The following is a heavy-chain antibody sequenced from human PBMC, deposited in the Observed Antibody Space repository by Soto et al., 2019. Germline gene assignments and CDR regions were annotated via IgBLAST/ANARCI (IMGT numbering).Heavy chain of an antibody. CDR3: ASDSGYDWEGYFDY. V-gene: IGHV3-21*01. J-gene: IGHJ4*02. CDR1: GFTFSSYS. CDR2: ISSSSSYI. D-gene: IGHD5-12*01. Sequence: GGSLRLSCAASGFTFSSYSMNWVRQAPGKGLEWVSSISSSSSYIYYADSVKGRFTISRDNAKNSLYLQMNSLRAEDTAVYYCASDSGYDWEGYFDYWGQGTLVTVSS.